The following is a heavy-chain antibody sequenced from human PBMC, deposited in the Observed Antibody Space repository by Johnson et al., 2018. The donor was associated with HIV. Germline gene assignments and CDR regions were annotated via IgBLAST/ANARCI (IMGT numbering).Heavy chain of an antibody. V-gene: IGHV3-30*14. Sequence: QVQLVESGGGVVQPGRSLRLSCAASGFTFSSYAMHWVRQAPGKGLEWVAVISYDGSNKYSADSVKGRFTISRDNSKNTLYLQMGSLRAEDMAVYYCARGEGRIPHAFDIWGQGTMVTVSS. CDR3: ARGEGRIPHAFDI. CDR2: ISYDGSNK. D-gene: IGHD2-2*02. CDR1: GFTFSSYA. J-gene: IGHJ3*02.